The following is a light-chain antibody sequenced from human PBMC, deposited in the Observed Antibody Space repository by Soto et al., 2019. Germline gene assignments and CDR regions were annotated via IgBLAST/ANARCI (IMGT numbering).Light chain of an antibody. Sequence: EIVMTQSPATLSVSPGERATLSCRASQSVSSNLAWYQQKPGQAPRLLIYGASTRATGIPARFSGSGSGTEFTLTISSLQSEDLAVYYCQQRSNWPRTFGQGTKVDI. CDR1: QSVSSN. J-gene: IGKJ1*01. V-gene: IGKV3-15*01. CDR3: QQRSNWPRT. CDR2: GAS.